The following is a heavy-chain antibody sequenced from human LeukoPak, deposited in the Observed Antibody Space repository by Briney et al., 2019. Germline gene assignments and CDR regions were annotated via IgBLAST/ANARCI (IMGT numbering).Heavy chain of an antibody. CDR2: IIPIFGTA. CDR1: GGTFSSYA. D-gene: IGHD2-2*01. J-gene: IGHJ6*04. Sequence: SVKVSCKASGGTFSSYAISWVRQAPGQGLEWMGGIIPIFGTANYAQKFQGRVTITADESTSTAYMELSSLRSEDTAVYYCAITVSLYCSSTSCYYRWFDPWGKGTTVTVSS. CDR3: AITVSLYCSSTSCYYRWFDP. V-gene: IGHV1-69*13.